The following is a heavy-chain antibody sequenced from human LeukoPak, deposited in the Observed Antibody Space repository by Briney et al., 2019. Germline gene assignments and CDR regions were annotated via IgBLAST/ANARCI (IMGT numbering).Heavy chain of an antibody. CDR1: GFTFSSYS. Sequence: GGSLRLSCAASGFTFSSYSMNWVRQAPGKGLEWVSHITASGTAMFYADSVKGRFTISRDNAKNSLYLQMNSLRDEDTAVYYCARRYDGFDYWGQGTLVTVSS. D-gene: IGHD3-3*01. CDR3: ARRYDGFDY. CDR2: ITASGTAM. V-gene: IGHV3-48*02. J-gene: IGHJ4*02.